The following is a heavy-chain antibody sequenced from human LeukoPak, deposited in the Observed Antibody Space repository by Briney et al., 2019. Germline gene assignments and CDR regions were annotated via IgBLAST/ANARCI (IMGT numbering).Heavy chain of an antibody. CDR1: GFSFSSYG. CDR2: LTSSGGST. CDR3: AKDDLYGKFDY. J-gene: IGHJ4*02. D-gene: IGHD4-17*01. V-gene: IGHV3-23*01. Sequence: GGSLRLSCAASGFSFSSYGMSWVRHAPGKGLEWVSALTSSGGSTYYADSVKGRFTISRDNTRHTMYLQMNSLRADDTAVYFCAKDDLYGKFDYGGQGTLVTVSA.